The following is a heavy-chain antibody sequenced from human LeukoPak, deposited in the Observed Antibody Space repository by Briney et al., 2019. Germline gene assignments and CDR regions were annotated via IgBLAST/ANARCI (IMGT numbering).Heavy chain of an antibody. J-gene: IGHJ4*02. CDR3: ARDRGAVTDVFDY. V-gene: IGHV3-11*04. CDR2: IRSSGTTI. D-gene: IGHD6-19*01. CDR1: GFTFSDYY. Sequence: GGSLRLSGVASGFTFSDYYMSWLRQAPGKGLEWVSYIRSSGTTIHYADYVKGRFTISRDNAKNSLYLQMNSLRAEDTAVYYCARDRGAVTDVFDYWGQGTLVTVSS.